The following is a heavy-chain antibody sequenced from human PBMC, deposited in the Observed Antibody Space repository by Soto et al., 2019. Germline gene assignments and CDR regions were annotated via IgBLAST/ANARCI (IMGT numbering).Heavy chain of an antibody. CDR3: ARGDSTGSPTGWFNP. CDR1: GYTFTRYS. D-gene: IGHD6-19*01. J-gene: IGHJ5*02. CDR2: ISNYNGDT. V-gene: IGHV1-18*04. Sequence: ASVKVSCKASGYTFTRYSINWVRQAPGQGLEWVGWISNYNGDTKYAEKFQGRVTLTTDTSTTTTYMDLRSLTSDDTAVYFCARGDSTGSPTGWFNPWGQGTLVTVSS.